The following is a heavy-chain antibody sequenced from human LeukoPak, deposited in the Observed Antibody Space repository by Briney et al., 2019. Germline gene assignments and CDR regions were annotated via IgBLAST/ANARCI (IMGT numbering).Heavy chain of an antibody. D-gene: IGHD1-26*01. CDR1: VRTFSRYA. Sequence: SVKVSSTASVRTFSRYAIGWVRQAPGQGLDWMGSYIPMFGTANYAQNFQNRATIPSDEPTSTFSIDVSSLSPADAAVYFCAGASSKWELSFWGQGPLVTVSS. J-gene: IGHJ4*02. CDR2: YIPMFGTA. CDR3: AGASSKWELSF. V-gene: IGHV1-69*13.